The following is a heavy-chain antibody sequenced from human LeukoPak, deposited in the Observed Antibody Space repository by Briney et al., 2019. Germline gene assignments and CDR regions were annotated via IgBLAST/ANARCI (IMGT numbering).Heavy chain of an antibody. J-gene: IGHJ4*02. CDR1: GGTFGSDG. Sequence: GASVKVSCKASGGTFGSDGINWVRQAPGQGLEWMGRIIPIVDITNYAQKFQGRVTITADKSTSTAYMEVNSLRSEDTAVYYCARGGFDDFWRNYYFDYWGQGTLVTVSS. CDR3: ARGGFDDFWRNYYFDY. D-gene: IGHD3-3*01. CDR2: IIPIVDIT. V-gene: IGHV1-69*04.